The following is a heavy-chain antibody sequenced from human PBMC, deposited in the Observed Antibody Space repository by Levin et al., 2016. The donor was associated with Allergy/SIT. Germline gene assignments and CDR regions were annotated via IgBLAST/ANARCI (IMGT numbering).Heavy chain of an antibody. CDR1: GGSFSGYY. CDR3: ARGPRPGYSSGWYKNNYFDY. V-gene: IGHV4-34*01. D-gene: IGHD6-19*01. CDR2: INHSGST. J-gene: IGHJ4*02. Sequence: SETLSLTCAVYGGSFSGYYWSWIRQPPGKGLEWIGEINHSGSTNYNPSLKSRVTISVDTSKNQFSLKLSSVTAADTAVYYCARGPRPGYSSGWYKNNYFDYWGQGTLVTVSS.